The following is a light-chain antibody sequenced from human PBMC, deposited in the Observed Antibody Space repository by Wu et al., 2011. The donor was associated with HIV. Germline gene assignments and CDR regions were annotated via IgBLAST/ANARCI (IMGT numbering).Light chain of an antibody. J-gene: IGKJ5*01. V-gene: IGKV3-20*01. CDR3: QQYATSPFN. Sequence: EIVLTQSPGTLSLSPGEGVTVSCRASQSVNSNYLAWFQQKPGQTPRLLIYAASSRASGIPDRFSGSGSGTDFTLTINRLEPEDFAVYYCQQYATSPFNFGQGTRLEIK. CDR2: AAS. CDR1: QSVNSNY.